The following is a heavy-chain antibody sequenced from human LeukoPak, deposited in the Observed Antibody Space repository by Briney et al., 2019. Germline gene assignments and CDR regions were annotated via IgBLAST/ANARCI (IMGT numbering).Heavy chain of an antibody. J-gene: IGHJ5*02. CDR3: ARSRWLQFHWFDP. CDR2: IYYSGST. CDR1: GGSTSSYY. Sequence: SETLSLACTVSGGSTSSYYWSWIRQPPGKGLEWIGYIYYSGSTNYNPSLKSRVTISVDTSKNQFSLKLSSVTAADTAVYYCARSRWLQFHWFDPWGQGTLVTVSS. V-gene: IGHV4-59*01. D-gene: IGHD5-24*01.